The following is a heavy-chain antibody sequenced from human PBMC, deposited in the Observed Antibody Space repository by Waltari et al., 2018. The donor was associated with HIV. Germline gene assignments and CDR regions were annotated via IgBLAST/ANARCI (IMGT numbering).Heavy chain of an antibody. CDR2: MFHNGST. CDR3: AREWGTLMVAWFDP. J-gene: IGHJ5*02. D-gene: IGHD3-10*01. CDR1: GYSISSGYF. Sequence: QVQLQESGPGLVKPSETLSLTCAVSGYSISSGYFWGWNRQPPGKALEWIGSMFHNGSTYYNPSLKSRVTISVDTSKNQFSLKLSSATSADTAIYYCAREWGTLMVAWFDPWGQGTLVTVSS. V-gene: IGHV4-38-2*02.